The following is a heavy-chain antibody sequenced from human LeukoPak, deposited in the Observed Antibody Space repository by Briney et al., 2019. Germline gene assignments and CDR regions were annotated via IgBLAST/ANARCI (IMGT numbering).Heavy chain of an antibody. Sequence: PGGSLRLSCAASGFTFSSYAMSWVRQAPVKVLEWVSAISGSGGSTYYADSVKGRFTISRDNSKNTLYLQMNSLRAEDTAVYYCAKDRELRYFDWLFNEHWFDPWGQGTLVTVSS. CDR1: GFTFSSYA. J-gene: IGHJ5*02. D-gene: IGHD3-9*01. CDR3: AKDRELRYFDWLFNEHWFDP. V-gene: IGHV3-23*01. CDR2: ISGSGGST.